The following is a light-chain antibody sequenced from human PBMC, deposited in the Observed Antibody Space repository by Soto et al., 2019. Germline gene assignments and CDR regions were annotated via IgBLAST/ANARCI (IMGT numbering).Light chain of an antibody. J-gene: IGKJ5*01. Sequence: DIEMTQSPSSLSASLGGRVTISCQASQDISNSLNWYQQKPGKAPKLLIYDASNLETGVPSRFSGSGSGTDFTFTISSLQPEDIATYYCQHCDSLPLTFGQGTRLEIK. CDR1: QDISNS. V-gene: IGKV1-33*01. CDR2: DAS. CDR3: QHCDSLPLT.